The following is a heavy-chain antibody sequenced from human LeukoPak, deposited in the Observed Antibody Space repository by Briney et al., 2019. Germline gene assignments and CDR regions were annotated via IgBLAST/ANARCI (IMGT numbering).Heavy chain of an antibody. CDR2: ICYSGST. J-gene: IGHJ4*02. D-gene: IGHD2-2*01. V-gene: IGHV4-39*01. CDR1: GGSISSSSYF. CDR3: ARQTWDCSSASCQIDY. Sequence: RTSETLSLTCTVSGGSISSSSYFWDWIRQPPGKGLEWIGYICYSGSTYYNPSLKSRVTISVDTSKNQFSLKLSSVTAADTAVYYCARQTWDCSSASCQIDYWGQGTLVTVSS.